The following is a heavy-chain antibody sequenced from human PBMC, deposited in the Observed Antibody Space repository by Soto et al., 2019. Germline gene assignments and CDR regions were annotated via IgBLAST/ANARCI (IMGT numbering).Heavy chain of an antibody. CDR1: GYTFTHYH. Sequence: ASVKVSCKASGYTFTHYHVYWVRQAPGRGLEWLGMINPSGGSTTYAQNLQGRVTMTRDTSTNTVYMELSSLRSEDTDVYYCAREAINSSGYSRYFQHWGQGTLVTVSS. CDR3: AREAINSSGYSRYFQH. V-gene: IGHV1-46*01. CDR2: INPSGGST. D-gene: IGHD3-22*01. J-gene: IGHJ1*01.